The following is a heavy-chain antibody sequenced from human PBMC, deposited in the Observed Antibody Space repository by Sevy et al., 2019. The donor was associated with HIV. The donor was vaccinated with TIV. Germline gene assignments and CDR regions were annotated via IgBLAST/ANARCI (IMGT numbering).Heavy chain of an antibody. Sequence: GGSLRLSCAASGFTFSSYSMNWVRQAPGKGLEWVSSISSSSSYIYYADSVKGRFTISRDNAKNSLYLQMNSLRAEDTAVYYCARDRKEGVVVAATPDYYYYMDVWGKGTTVTVSS. D-gene: IGHD2-15*01. V-gene: IGHV3-21*01. CDR2: ISSSSSYI. CDR1: GFTFSSYS. J-gene: IGHJ6*03. CDR3: ARDRKEGVVVAATPDYYYYMDV.